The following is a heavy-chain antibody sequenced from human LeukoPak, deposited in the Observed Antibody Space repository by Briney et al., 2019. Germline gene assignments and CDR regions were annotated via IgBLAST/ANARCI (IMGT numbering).Heavy chain of an antibody. CDR2: ISYDGINK. J-gene: IGHJ6*02. V-gene: IGHV3-30*18. Sequence: PGRSLRLSCAASGFTFSSYGIHWVRQAPGKGLEWVAVISYDGINKYYAESVKGRFTISRDNSKNTLYLQMNSLRAEDTAVYYCAKDGQKYCYYGMDVWGQGTTVTVSS. CDR3: AKDGQKYCYYGMDV. CDR1: GFTFSSYG.